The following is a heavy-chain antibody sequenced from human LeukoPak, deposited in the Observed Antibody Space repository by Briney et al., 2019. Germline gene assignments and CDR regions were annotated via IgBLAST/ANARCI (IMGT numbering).Heavy chain of an antibody. D-gene: IGHD1-26*01. CDR2: IKRKTDGGTT. V-gene: IGHV3-15*01. Sequence: GGSLRLSCAASGFIFSNAWMSWVRQAPGKGLEWVGRIKRKTDGGTTGYAAPVKGRFTISRDGSKNTLYLQMNSLRAEDTAVYYCAKSPIVGATFYFDYWGQGTLVTVSS. J-gene: IGHJ4*02. CDR3: AKSPIVGATFYFDY. CDR1: GFIFSNAW.